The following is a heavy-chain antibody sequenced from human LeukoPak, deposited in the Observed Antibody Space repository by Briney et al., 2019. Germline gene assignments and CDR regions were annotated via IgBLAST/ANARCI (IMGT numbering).Heavy chain of an antibody. J-gene: IGHJ4*01. CDR3: STTRGSYYPDY. CDR2: ISAYNGNT. CDR1: GYTFTSYG. Sequence: ASVKVSCKASGYTFTSYGISWLRQAPGQGLEWMGLISAYNGNTNYAQKFQGRVTMTTDTSTSTAYMELRSLRSDDTAVYYCSTTRGSYYPDYWGQGTLVTVSS. V-gene: IGHV1-18*01. D-gene: IGHD1-26*01.